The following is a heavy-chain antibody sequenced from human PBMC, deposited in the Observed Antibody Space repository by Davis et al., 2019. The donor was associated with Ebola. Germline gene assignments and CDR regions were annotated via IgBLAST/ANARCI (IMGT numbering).Heavy chain of an antibody. J-gene: IGHJ4*02. CDR3: ARNYGGHDG. CDR1: GFTVSSNY. D-gene: IGHD4/OR15-4a*01. CDR2: ISSGSDSI. V-gene: IGHV3-48*02. Sequence: GGSLRLSCAASGFTVSSNYMSWVRQAPGKGLEWVSYISSGSDSIYYADSVKGRFTISRDNAKNSLYLQVNSLRDEDTAVYYCARNYGGHDGWGQGTLVTVSS.